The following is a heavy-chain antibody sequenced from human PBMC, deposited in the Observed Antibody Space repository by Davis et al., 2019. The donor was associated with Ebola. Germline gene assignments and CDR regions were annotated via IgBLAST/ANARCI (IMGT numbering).Heavy chain of an antibody. CDR2: ISYDGSNK. J-gene: IGHJ6*03. D-gene: IGHD1-7*01. CDR3: AKNPRNYVGDYYYYYMDV. CDR1: GFTSSSYG. Sequence: GESLKISCAASGFTSSSYGMHWVRQAPGKGLEWVAVISYDGSNKYYADSVKGRFTISRDNAKNTLYLQMNSLRAEDTAVYYCAKNPRNYVGDYYYYYMDVWGKGTTVTVSS. V-gene: IGHV3-30*18.